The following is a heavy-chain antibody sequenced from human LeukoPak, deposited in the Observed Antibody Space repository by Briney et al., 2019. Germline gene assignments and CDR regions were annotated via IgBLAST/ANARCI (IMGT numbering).Heavy chain of an antibody. D-gene: IGHD6-13*01. Sequence: GPLRLSCAASGLTVSSNYMSWVRQAPGKGLECVSVIYSGGRTYYADSVKGRFTISRDNSKNTLYLQMNSLRAEDTAVYYCASIVAAGKGYFDYWGQGTLVTVSS. J-gene: IGHJ4*02. CDR3: ASIVAAGKGYFDY. CDR1: GLTVSSNY. V-gene: IGHV3-66*01. CDR2: IYSGGRT.